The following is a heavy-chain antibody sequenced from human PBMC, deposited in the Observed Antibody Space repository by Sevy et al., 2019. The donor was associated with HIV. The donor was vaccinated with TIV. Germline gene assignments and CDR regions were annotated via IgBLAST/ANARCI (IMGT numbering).Heavy chain of an antibody. CDR2: ISHDGINE. V-gene: IGHV3-30*18. CDR1: GFSFRYYG. Sequence: GGSLRLSCIGSGFSFRYYGIHWVRQAPGKGLDWVALISHDGINEYYADSVKGRFTISRDNSKNTVYLEMNSLRNEDTASYFCANAYSGSYSHSYLYALDVWGQGTTVTVSS. D-gene: IGHD1-26*01. CDR3: ANAYSGSYSHSYLYALDV. J-gene: IGHJ6*02.